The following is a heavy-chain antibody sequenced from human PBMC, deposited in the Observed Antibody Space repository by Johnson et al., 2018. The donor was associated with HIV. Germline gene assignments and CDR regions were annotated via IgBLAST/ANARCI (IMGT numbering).Heavy chain of an antibody. CDR2: LSSGGSS. D-gene: IGHD4-17*01. Sequence: QVQLVEAGGGVVQPGRSLRLSCAASGFTFSSYAMHVVRQAPGKGLEWVALLSSGGSSYYADSVKCRFTISRDNSKNTLYLQMNSLRVEDTAVYYCAKGADYADYEGAFDIWGQGTMVTVSS. V-gene: IGHV3-30*14. CDR1: GFTFSSYA. J-gene: IGHJ3*02. CDR3: AKGADYADYEGAFDI.